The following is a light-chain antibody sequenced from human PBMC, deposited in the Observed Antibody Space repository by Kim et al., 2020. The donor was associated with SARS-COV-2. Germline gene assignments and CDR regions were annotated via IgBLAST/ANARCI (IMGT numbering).Light chain of an antibody. CDR3: SSRDSSDNRLV. Sequence: ALGQTVTMTGQGDILRSYLASWYQQKAGQAPVVGLYGTNNRASGIPVRFSGATSGNTASLTITGAQVEDEADYYCSSRDSSDNRLVFGGGTQLTVL. CDR1: ILRSYL. J-gene: IGLJ3*02. V-gene: IGLV3-19*01. CDR2: GTN.